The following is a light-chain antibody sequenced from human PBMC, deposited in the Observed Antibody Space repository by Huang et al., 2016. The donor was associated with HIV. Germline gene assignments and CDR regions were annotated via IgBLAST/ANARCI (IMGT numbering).Light chain of an antibody. CDR3: MQGIHLPA. CDR1: QSLLHSDGKTY. CDR2: GVS. Sequence: DIVLTQTPLSLSVTPGQPSSISCKSSQSLLHSDGKTYLSWYLQKPGQSPQLLIYGVSSRFSGGPDRFSGSGSGTDFTLRISRVEAEDVGVYYCMQGIHLPAFGQGTKLEIK. J-gene: IGKJ2*01. V-gene: IGKV2-29*02.